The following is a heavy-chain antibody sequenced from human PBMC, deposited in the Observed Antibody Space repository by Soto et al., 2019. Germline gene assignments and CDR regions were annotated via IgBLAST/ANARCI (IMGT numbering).Heavy chain of an antibody. J-gene: IGHJ4*02. CDR2: IWYDGSNK. Sequence: GGSLRLSCAAPGFTFSSYGMHWVRQAPGKGLEWVAVIWYDGSNKYYADSVKGRFTISRDNSKNTLYLQMNSLRAEDTAVYYCARESEDLTSNFDFWTQGTLVTGSS. CDR3: ARESEDLTSNFDF. CDR1: GFTFSSYG. V-gene: IGHV3-33*01.